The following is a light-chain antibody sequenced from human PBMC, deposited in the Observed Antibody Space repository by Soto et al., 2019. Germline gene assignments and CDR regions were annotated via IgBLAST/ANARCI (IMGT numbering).Light chain of an antibody. CDR3: QQLTSYPFT. J-gene: IGKJ5*01. V-gene: IGKV1-9*01. Sequence: DIQLTQSPSFLSASVGDRVTITCRASQGLSSSLAWYHQTPGKAPKLLIYAASTLQSGVPSRFSGSGSGTEFTLTISSLQPEDFATYYCQQLTSYPFTFGQGTRLEIK. CDR1: QGLSSS. CDR2: AAS.